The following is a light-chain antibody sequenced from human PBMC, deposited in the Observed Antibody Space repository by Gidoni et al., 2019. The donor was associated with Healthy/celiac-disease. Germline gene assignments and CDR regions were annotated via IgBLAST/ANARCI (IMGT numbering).Light chain of an antibody. Sequence: DTQLTQSPSFLSASVGDRVTITCRASQGISSYLAWYQQNPGKAPNLLIYAASTLQSVVPSRFSGSGSGTEFTLTISSLQPEDCATYYCQQLNSYPRGTFGQGTKLEIK. J-gene: IGKJ2*02. V-gene: IGKV1-9*01. CDR3: QQLNSYPRGT. CDR1: QGISSY. CDR2: AAS.